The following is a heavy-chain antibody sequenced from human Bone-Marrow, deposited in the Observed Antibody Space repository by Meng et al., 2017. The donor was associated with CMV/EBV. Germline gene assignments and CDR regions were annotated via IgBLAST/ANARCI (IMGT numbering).Heavy chain of an antibody. CDR3: TTDAVRVGQLVRTLDY. D-gene: IGHD6-6*01. Sequence: LALTCAASGFTFSNAWMSWVRQAPGKGLEWVGRIKSKTDGGTTDYAAPVKGRFTISRDDSKNTLYLQMNSLKTEDTAVYYCTTDAVRVGQLVRTLDYWGQGTLVTVSS. CDR1: GFTFSNAW. V-gene: IGHV3-15*01. J-gene: IGHJ4*02. CDR2: IKSKTDGGTT.